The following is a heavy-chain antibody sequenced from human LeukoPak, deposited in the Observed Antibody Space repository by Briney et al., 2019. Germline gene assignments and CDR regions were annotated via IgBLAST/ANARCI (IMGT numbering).Heavy chain of an antibody. CDR3: AKVVVVAGIRYGVFDY. V-gene: IGHV3-74*01. D-gene: IGHD2-15*01. CDR2: IKSDGTST. Sequence: GGSLRLSCAASGFTFSNYWMHWVRQAPGKGLVWVSRIKSDGTSTIYADSVKGRFSISRDNAKNTLYLQMNSLRAEDTAVYYCAKVVVVAGIRYGVFDYWGQGTLVTVSS. CDR1: GFTFSNYW. J-gene: IGHJ4*02.